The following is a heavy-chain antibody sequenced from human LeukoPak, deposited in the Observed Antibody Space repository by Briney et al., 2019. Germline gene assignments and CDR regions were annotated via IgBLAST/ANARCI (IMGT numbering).Heavy chain of an antibody. V-gene: IGHV3-30*04. CDR3: ANDILTGYPVDY. J-gene: IGHJ4*02. D-gene: IGHD3-9*01. CDR1: GFTFSSYA. Sequence: GGSLRLSCAASGFTFSSYAMHWVRQAPGKGLEWVAVISYDGSNKNYADSVKGRFTISRDNSKNTLYLQMNSLRAEDTAVYYCANDILTGYPVDYWGQGTLVTVSS. CDR2: ISYDGSNK.